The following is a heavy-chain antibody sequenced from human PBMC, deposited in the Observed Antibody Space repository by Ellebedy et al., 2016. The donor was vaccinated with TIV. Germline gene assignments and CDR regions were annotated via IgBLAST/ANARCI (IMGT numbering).Heavy chain of an antibody. D-gene: IGHD1-26*01. CDR2: ISANGGTT. CDR1: GFTFSTYP. J-gene: IGHJ4*02. CDR3: ARAPGGESGSYGGFDY. Sequence: GESLKISCAASGFTFSTYPMNWVRQAPGKGLEWVSIISANGGTTYYADSVKGRFTISRDSSKNTVYLQLNSLRTEDTSVYYCARAPGGESGSYGGFDYWGQGTLVTVSS. V-gene: IGHV3-23*01.